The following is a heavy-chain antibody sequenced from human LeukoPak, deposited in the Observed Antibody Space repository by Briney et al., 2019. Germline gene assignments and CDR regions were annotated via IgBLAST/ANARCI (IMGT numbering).Heavy chain of an antibody. J-gene: IGHJ4*02. CDR2: ISSSGNT. CDR3: VKGRISEDGLDF. CDR1: GFTFSRSA. D-gene: IGHD6-13*01. V-gene: IGHV3-23*01. Sequence: GGSLRLTCAASGFTFSRSAMTWVRQTPGKGLDWVSSISSSGNTYYADSVKGRFTISRDNSKNMLYLQMNSLRAEDTAVYYCVKGRISEDGLDFWGQGTLVTVSS.